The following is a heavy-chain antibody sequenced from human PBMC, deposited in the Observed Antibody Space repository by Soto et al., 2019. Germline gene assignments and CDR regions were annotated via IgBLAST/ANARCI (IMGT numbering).Heavy chain of an antibody. CDR3: ARANIAAAGINYY. Sequence: QVQLQESGPGLVKPSETLSLTCTVSGGSVSSGSYYWSWIRQPPGKGLEWIGYIYYSGSTNYNPSLKSRVTISVDTSKNQFSLELSSVTAADTAVYYCARANIAAAGINYYWGQGTLVTVSS. D-gene: IGHD6-13*01. J-gene: IGHJ4*02. CDR1: GGSVSSGSYY. CDR2: IYYSGST. V-gene: IGHV4-61*01.